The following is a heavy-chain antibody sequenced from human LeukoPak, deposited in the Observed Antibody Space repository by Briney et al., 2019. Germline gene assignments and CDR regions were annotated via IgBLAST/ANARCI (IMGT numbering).Heavy chain of an antibody. CDR3: AREGYYDFWSGYYSGYYYGMDV. J-gene: IGHJ6*02. V-gene: IGHV4-59*01. CDR2: IYYSGGT. D-gene: IGHD3-3*01. CDR1: GGSISSYY. Sequence: SETLSLTCTVSGGSISSYYWSWIRQPPGKGLEWIGYIYYSGGTNYNPSLKSRVTISVDTSKNQFSLKPSSVTAADTAVYYCAREGYYDFWSGYYSGYYYGMDVWGQGTTVTVSS.